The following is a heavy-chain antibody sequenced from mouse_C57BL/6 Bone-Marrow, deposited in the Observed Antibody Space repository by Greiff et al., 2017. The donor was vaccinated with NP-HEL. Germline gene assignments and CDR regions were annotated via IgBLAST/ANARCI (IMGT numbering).Heavy chain of an antibody. CDR2: ISSGSSTI. D-gene: IGHD1-1*01. CDR3: ARGYYGGDY. Sequence: EVQLVESGGGLVKPGGSLKLSCAASGFTFSDYGMHWVRQAPEKGLEWVAYISSGSSTIYYAATVKGRFTISRDNAKNTLFLQMTSLRSEDTAMYYCARGYYGGDYWGQGTTLTVSS. V-gene: IGHV5-17*01. J-gene: IGHJ2*01. CDR1: GFTFSDYG.